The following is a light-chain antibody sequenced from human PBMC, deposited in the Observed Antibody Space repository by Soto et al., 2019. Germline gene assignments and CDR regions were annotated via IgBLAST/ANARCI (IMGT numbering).Light chain of an antibody. Sequence: QSALTQPPSVSGSPGQSVTISCTGTSSDVGDYNHVSWYQQSPGTVPKLIIYEVSSRPSGVPDRFSGSKSGNTASLTISGLQAEDEADYYCNLYTSSNTYVFGTGTKVTGL. CDR3: NLYTSSNTYV. CDR2: EVS. V-gene: IGLV2-18*01. CDR1: SSDVGDYNH. J-gene: IGLJ1*01.